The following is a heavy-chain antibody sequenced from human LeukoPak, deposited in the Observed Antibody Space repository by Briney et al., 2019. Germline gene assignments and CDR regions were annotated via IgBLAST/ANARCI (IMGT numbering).Heavy chain of an antibody. V-gene: IGHV3-48*04. Sequence: GGSLRLSCAASGFTFSSYSMNWVRQAPGKGLEWVSYISSSGSTIYYADSVKGRFTISRDNAKNSLYLQMNSLRAEDTAVYYCARKTFVIEQLVLSGYYYYMDVWGKGTTVTVSS. J-gene: IGHJ6*03. D-gene: IGHD6-6*01. CDR2: ISSSGSTI. CDR1: GFTFSSYS. CDR3: ARKTFVIEQLVLSGYYYYMDV.